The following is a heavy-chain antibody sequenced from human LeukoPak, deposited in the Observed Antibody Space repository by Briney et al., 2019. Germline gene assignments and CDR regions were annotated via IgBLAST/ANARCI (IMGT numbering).Heavy chain of an antibody. CDR2: IYHRGST. J-gene: IGHJ6*03. D-gene: IGHD3-22*01. CDR1: GYSISSGHY. Sequence: SETLSLTCAVSGYSISSGHYWGWIRQPPGKGLEWIGSIYHRGSTYYNPSLKSRVTISVDTSKNQFSLKLSSVTAADTAVYYCARLSDYYDSSGYRHYYYMDVWGKGTTVTVSS. V-gene: IGHV4-38-2*01. CDR3: ARLSDYYDSSGYRHYYYMDV.